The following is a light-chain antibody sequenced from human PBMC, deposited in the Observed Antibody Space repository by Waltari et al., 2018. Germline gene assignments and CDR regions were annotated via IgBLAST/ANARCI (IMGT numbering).Light chain of an antibody. V-gene: IGLV1-47*01. CDR3: AAWDDSLSGLV. CDR1: SSNIGSNY. CDR2: KNN. Sequence: QSVLTQPPSASGTPGQKVPISCNGSSSNIGSNYVYLYQQLPGTAPKLLIFKNNQRPSGVPDRFSDSKSGTSASLAINGLRSEDEADYYCAAWDDSLSGLVLGGGTKVTVL. J-gene: IGLJ3*02.